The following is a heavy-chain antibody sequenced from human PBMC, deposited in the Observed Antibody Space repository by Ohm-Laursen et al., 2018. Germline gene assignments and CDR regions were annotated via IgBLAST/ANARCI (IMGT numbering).Heavy chain of an antibody. V-gene: IGHV3-48*04. CDR2: ISSSGSTI. CDR3: ASGIRGSYVVNFDY. CDR1: GFTFTTYG. Sequence: SLRLSCAASGFTFTTYGMAWVRQAPGKGLEWVSYISSSGSTIYYADSVKGRFTISRDNAKNSLYLQMNSLRAEDTAVYYCASGIRGSYVVNFDYWGQGTLVTVSS. D-gene: IGHD1-26*01. J-gene: IGHJ4*02.